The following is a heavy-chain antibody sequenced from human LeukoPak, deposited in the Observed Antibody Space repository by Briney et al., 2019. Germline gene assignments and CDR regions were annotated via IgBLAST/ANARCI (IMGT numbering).Heavy chain of an antibody. CDR1: AFIFSGHW. D-gene: IGHD4-17*01. J-gene: IGHJ4*02. CDR2: ISSSSSTI. V-gene: IGHV3-48*02. CDR3: ARAGAY. Sequence: GGSLRLSCEGSAFIFSGHWMNWVRQAPGKGLEWVSYISSSSSTIYYADSVKGRFTISRDNAKNSLYLQMNSLRDEDTAVYYCARAGAYWGQGTLVTVSS.